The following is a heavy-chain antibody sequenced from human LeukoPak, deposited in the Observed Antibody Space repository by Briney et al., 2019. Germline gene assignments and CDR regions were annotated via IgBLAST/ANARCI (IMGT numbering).Heavy chain of an antibody. CDR1: GVSISSSSYY. CDR3: ASHHYYDSR. J-gene: IGHJ4*02. D-gene: IGHD3-22*01. V-gene: IGHV4-39*01. CDR2: IFYSGST. Sequence: PSETLSLTCTVSGVSISSSSYYWGSIRQPPGKGLEWIGSIFYSGSTYYNPSLKSRVTISVDTSKNQFSLNLSSVTAADTAVYYCASHHYYDSRWGQGTLVTVSS.